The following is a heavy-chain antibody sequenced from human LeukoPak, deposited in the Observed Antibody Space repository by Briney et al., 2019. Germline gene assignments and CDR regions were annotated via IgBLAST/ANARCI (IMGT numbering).Heavy chain of an antibody. CDR1: GFTFSSYS. CDR2: ITISSSSM. CDR3: AKNHDGSSSGWYYYYGMDV. V-gene: IGHV3-48*04. Sequence: GGSLRLSCAASGFTFSSYSMNWVRQAPGKGLEWVSYITISSSSMYYADSVKGRFTISRDNAKNSLYLQMNSLRAEDTAVYYCAKNHDGSSSGWYYYYGMDVWGQGTTFTVSS. D-gene: IGHD6-19*01. J-gene: IGHJ6*02.